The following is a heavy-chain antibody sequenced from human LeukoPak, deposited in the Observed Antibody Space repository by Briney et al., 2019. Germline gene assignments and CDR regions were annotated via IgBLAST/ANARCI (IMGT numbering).Heavy chain of an antibody. CDR1: GXTFSSYA. D-gene: IGHD3-22*01. V-gene: IGHV3-23*01. J-gene: IGHJ5*02. CDR2: ISNTGGTT. CDR3: ARDSSGYYGWFDP. Sequence: PGGPLRLSCAASGXTFSSYAMSWVRQAPGKGLEWVSRISNTGGTTQYAGSVKGRFTISRDNSKNTLSLEMNSLRGEDTAVYYCARDSSGYYGWFDPWGQGTLVTVSS.